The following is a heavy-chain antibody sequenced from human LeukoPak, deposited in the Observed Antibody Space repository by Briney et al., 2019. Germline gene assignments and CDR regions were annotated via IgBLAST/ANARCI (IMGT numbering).Heavy chain of an antibody. CDR1: GGSISGYY. CDR3: ARHQGWSEYYFDY. CDR2: IYYSGST. D-gene: IGHD2-15*01. J-gene: IGHJ4*02. V-gene: IGHV4-59*08. Sequence: SETLSLTCTVSGGSISGYYWSWIRQPPGKGLEWIGYIYYSGSTNYNPSLKSRVTISVDTSKNQFSLKLSSVTAADTAVYYCARHQGWSEYYFDYWGQGTLVTVSS.